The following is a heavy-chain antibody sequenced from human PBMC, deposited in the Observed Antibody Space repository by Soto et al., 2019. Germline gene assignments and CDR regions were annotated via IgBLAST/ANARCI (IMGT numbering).Heavy chain of an antibody. Sequence: QPPGKGLEWIGSFYDSGSTYYNPSLKSRVSISVDTSKNQFFLTLTYVCAADKAVYYCVRAADSWGQGTPVTVSS. J-gene: IGHJ4*02. V-gene: IGHV4-39*01. CDR3: VRAADS. CDR2: FYDSGST.